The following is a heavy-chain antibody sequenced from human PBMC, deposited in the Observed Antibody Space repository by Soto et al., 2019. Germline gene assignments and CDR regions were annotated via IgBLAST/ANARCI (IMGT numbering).Heavy chain of an antibody. Sequence: QVQLVESGGGVVQPGRSLRVSCAASGFTFSNYAMHWVRQAPGKGLEWVAVVSYDGSKQFYADSMEGRFTISRDSSKSTLYLHMDNLRDEDTAVYYCARDRVYYYDNSGYYNFDYWGQGTLVTVSS. CDR2: VSYDGSKQ. CDR3: ARDRVYYYDNSGYYNFDY. CDR1: GFTFSNYA. D-gene: IGHD3-22*01. V-gene: IGHV3-30-3*01. J-gene: IGHJ4*02.